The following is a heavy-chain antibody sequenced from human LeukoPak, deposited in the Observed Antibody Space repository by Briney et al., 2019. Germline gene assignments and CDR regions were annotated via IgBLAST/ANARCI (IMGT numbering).Heavy chain of an antibody. J-gene: IGHJ6*03. CDR1: GDSISNDDYY. CDR2: IYYSGNT. CDR3: ARRLRGTTVVNLGEPHYYYYLDV. D-gene: IGHD4-23*01. V-gene: IGHV4-31*03. Sequence: KTSETLSLTCTVSGDSISNDDYYWSWIRQLPGKGTEWIGYIYYSGNTNYHPSLKRRVTMSVDTSHNQFSLNLSSVTAADTAVYFCARRLRGTTVVNLGEPHYYYYLDVWAKGTTVTVSS.